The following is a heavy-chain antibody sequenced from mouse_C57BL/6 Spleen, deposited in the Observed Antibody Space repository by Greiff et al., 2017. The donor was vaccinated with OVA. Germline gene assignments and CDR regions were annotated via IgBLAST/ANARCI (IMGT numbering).Heavy chain of an antibody. Sequence: VQLVESGAELVKPGASVKISCKASGYAFSSYWMNWVKQRPGKGLEWIGQIYPGDGDTNYNGKFKGKATLTADKSSSTAYMQLSSLTSEDSAVYFCARSSSGYRFDYWGQGTTLTVSS. CDR1: GYAFSSYW. CDR3: ARSSSGYRFDY. V-gene: IGHV1-80*01. CDR2: IYPGDGDT. D-gene: IGHD3-2*02. J-gene: IGHJ2*01.